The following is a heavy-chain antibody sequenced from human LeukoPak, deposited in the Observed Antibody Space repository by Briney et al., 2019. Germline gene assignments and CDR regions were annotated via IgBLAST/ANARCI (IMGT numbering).Heavy chain of an antibody. V-gene: IGHV3-23*01. CDR1: GFTFSSYA. J-gene: IGHJ3*02. CDR2: ISGNGGST. CDR3: AKDRWAARIIIDAFDI. D-gene: IGHD3-10*01. Sequence: GGSLRLSCAASGFTFSSYAMSWVRQAPGKGLEWVSSISGNGGSTYYAVSVQGRFTISRDNSKNTLYLQMNSLKVEDTAVYYCAKDRWAARIIIDAFDIWGQGTMVTVSS.